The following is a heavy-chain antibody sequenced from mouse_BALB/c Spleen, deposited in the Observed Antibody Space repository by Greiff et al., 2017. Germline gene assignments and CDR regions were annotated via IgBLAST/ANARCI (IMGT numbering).Heavy chain of an antibody. CDR1: GYTFTSYW. J-gene: IGHJ3*01. V-gene: IGHV1S22*01. CDR2: IYPTSGTT. Sequence: LQQPGSELVRPGASVKLSCKATGYTFTSYWMHWMKQRPGRGLEWIGNIYPTSGTTNYDENFKSKATLTVDTSSSTVYMQLSSLTSEDSAVYYCTRVDRTGSAWIAYWGQGTLVTVSA. D-gene: IGHD3-2*01. CDR3: TRVDRTGSAWIAY.